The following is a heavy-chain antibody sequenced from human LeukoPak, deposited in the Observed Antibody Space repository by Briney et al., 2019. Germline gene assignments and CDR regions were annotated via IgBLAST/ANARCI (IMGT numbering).Heavy chain of an antibody. CDR1: GGTFSSYA. J-gene: IGHJ5*02. V-gene: IGHV1-69*06. Sequence: ASVKVSCKASGGTFSSYAISWVRQAPGQGLEWMGGIIPIFGTANYAQKFQGRVTITADKSTSTAYMELSSLRSEETAVYYCARRTRKNYYDFRGWFDPWGQGTLVTVSS. D-gene: IGHD3-22*01. CDR3: ARRTRKNYYDFRGWFDP. CDR2: IIPIFGTA.